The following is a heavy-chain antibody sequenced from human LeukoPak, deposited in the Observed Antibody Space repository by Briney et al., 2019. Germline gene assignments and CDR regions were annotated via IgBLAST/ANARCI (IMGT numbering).Heavy chain of an antibody. J-gene: IGHJ6*02. CDR3: ARALGYCSGGSCYWPYYYYGMDV. Sequence: SETLSLTCAVHGGSFSGYYWSWIRQPPGKGLEWIGEINHSGSTNYNPSLKSRVTISVDTSKNQFSLKLSSVTAADTAVYYCARALGYCSGGSCYWPYYYYGMDVWGQGTTVTVSS. CDR2: INHSGST. CDR1: GGSFSGYY. V-gene: IGHV4-34*01. D-gene: IGHD2-15*01.